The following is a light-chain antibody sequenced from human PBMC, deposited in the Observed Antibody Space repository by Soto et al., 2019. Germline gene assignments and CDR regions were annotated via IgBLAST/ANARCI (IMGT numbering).Light chain of an antibody. CDR2: GAF. J-gene: IGKJ1*01. CDR3: QQYGSSPWT. V-gene: IGKV3-20*01. CDR1: QSVSTRH. Sequence: IVLTQSPGTLSLSPGERATLSYRASQSVSTRHLAWYQQKPGQAPRLLMYGAFIRATGIPDRISGSGSGTDFSLTISRLEPEDFAVYYCQQYGSSPWTFGQGTTVEIK.